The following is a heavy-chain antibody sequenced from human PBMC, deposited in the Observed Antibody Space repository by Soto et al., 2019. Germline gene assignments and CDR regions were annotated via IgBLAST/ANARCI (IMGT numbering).Heavy chain of an antibody. CDR1: GFIFSNYW. Sequence: PGGSLRLSCATSGFIFSNYWMTWVRQAPGKGLDWVANIKQDGSQTFYVDSVKGRFTISRDNAKTSLYLEMKSLRAEDTAVYYCARGTDGYNYWGNSLDYWGQGIQVTVSS. CDR3: ARGTDGYNYWGNSLDY. V-gene: IGHV3-7*03. CDR2: IKQDGSQT. D-gene: IGHD5-12*01. J-gene: IGHJ4*02.